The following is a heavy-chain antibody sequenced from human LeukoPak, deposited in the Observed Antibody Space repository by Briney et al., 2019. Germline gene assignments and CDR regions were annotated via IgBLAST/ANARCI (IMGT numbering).Heavy chain of an antibody. D-gene: IGHD2-2*02. J-gene: IGHJ6*04. CDR2: MNPNSGDR. CDR1: GYTFTTYD. CDR3: ARSITFCSTTRCYSMDV. V-gene: IGHV1-8*01. Sequence: ASVKVSCKASGYTFTTYDINWVRQATGQGLEWMGWMNPNSGDRGYAQKFQGRVTMTRDTSISTAYMELSRLTSEDTAVYYCARSITFCSTTRCYSMDVWGTGTTVTISS.